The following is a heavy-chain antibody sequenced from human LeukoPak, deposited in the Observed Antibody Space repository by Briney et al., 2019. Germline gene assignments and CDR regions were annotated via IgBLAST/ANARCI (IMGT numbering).Heavy chain of an antibody. D-gene: IGHD5-12*01. Sequence: PGGSLRLSCAASGFTFSSYSMNWVRQAPGKGLEWVSYISSSSSTIYYADSVKGRFTISRDNAKNSLYLQMNSLRAEDTAVYYCARAGRDLPWLRWDPLDIWGQGTMVTVSS. CDR3: ARAGRDLPWLRWDPLDI. CDR1: GFTFSSYS. V-gene: IGHV3-48*04. CDR2: ISSSSSTI. J-gene: IGHJ3*02.